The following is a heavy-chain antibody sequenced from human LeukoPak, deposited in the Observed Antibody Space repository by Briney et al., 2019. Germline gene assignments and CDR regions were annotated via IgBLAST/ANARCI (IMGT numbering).Heavy chain of an antibody. D-gene: IGHD6-19*01. V-gene: IGHV5-51*01. CDR1: GYSFINYW. Sequence: GESLKISCKGSGYSFINYWIGWVRQLPGKGLEWMGVIYPGDSDTRYSPSFQGQVTISADKSISTAYLQWSSLKASDTAMYYCATSYTGAWKYWGQGTLVTVSS. CDR3: ATSYTGAWKY. CDR2: IYPGDSDT. J-gene: IGHJ4*02.